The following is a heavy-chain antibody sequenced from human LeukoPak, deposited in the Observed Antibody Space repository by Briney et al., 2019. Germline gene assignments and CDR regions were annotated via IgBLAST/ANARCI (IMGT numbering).Heavy chain of an antibody. CDR3: ARSLGYYGSGSNDY. V-gene: IGHV1-69*13. D-gene: IGHD3-10*01. CDR1: GGTFSSYA. J-gene: IGHJ4*02. CDR2: IIPILGTA. Sequence: SVKVSCKASGGTFSSYAISWVRQAPGQGLEWMGGIIPILGTANYAQKFQGRVTITADESTSTAYIELSSLRSEATAVYYCARSLGYYGSGSNDYWGQGTLVTVSS.